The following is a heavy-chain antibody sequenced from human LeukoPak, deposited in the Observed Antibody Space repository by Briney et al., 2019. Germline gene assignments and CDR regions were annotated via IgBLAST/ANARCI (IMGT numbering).Heavy chain of an antibody. J-gene: IGHJ4*02. V-gene: IGHV4-34*01. CDR3: ARRRWSSSSVIGY. CDR2: INHSGST. D-gene: IGHD6-6*01. CDR1: GGSLSGYY. Sequence: PSETLSLTCGVNGGSLSGYYWSWIRQSPTKELEWIGEINHSGSTNYNPSLQSRVTISVDTSKNRFYLNLKSMTAADTAVYYCARRRWSSSSVIGYWGRGTRVTVST.